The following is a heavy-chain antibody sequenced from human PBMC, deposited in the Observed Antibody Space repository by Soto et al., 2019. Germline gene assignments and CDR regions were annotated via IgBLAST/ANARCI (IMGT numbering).Heavy chain of an antibody. CDR1: GFTFSSYG. CDR2: IWYDGSNK. D-gene: IGHD6-13*01. V-gene: IGHV3-33*01. CDR3: AAGIAAAVYYYYGMDV. J-gene: IGHJ6*02. Sequence: GGSLRLSCAASGFTFSSYGMHWVRQAPGKGLEWVAVIWYDGSNKYYADSVKGRFTISRDNSKNTLYLQMNSLRAEDTAVYYCAAGIAAAVYYYYGMDVWGQGTTVTVSS.